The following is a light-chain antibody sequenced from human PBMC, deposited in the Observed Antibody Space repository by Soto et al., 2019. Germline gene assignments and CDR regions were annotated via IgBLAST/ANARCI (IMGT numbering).Light chain of an antibody. Sequence: QSALTQPPSASGSPGQSVTISCTGTSSDVGGYKYVSWFQQHPGKAPKLMICEVSKRPSGVPDRLSGSRSGNTASLTVSGLQAEDEADYYCCSYAGSNNYVFGTGTKVTVL. CDR2: EVS. CDR1: SSDVGGYKY. CDR3: CSYAGSNNYV. J-gene: IGLJ1*01. V-gene: IGLV2-8*01.